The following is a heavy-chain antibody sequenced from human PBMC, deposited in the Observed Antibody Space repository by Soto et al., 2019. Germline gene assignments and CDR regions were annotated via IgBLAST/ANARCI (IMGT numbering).Heavy chain of an antibody. J-gene: IGHJ4*02. Sequence: SETLSLTCAVSGGSVSYNSYYWGWIRQPPGKGLEWVGGIFYTGTTYYNPSLKDRLSISVDTSKNSFSLNLTSVTAADTAVYFCARLVVVAPVANVWGQGALVTVSS. CDR1: GGSVSYNSYY. CDR2: IFYTGTT. D-gene: IGHD2-21*01. V-gene: IGHV4-39*01. CDR3: ARLVVVAPVANV.